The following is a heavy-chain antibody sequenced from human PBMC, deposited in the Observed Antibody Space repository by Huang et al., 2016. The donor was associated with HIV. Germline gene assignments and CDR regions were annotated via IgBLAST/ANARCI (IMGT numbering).Heavy chain of an antibody. CDR2: ISAYNGNT. V-gene: IGHV1-18*01. CDR1: GYTFTGYG. Sequence: QVQLVQSGAEVKKPGASVKVSCKASGYTFTGYGISWVRQAPGQGLEWRGWISAYNGNTNYAQKLQDRVTMTTDTSTSTAYMELRSLRSDETAVYYCARDPKTTYYYDSSGYAFHIWGQGTMVTVSS. CDR3: ARDPKTTYYYDSSGYAFHI. D-gene: IGHD3-22*01. J-gene: IGHJ3*02.